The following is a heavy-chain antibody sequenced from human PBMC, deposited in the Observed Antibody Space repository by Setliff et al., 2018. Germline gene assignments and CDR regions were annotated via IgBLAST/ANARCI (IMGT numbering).Heavy chain of an antibody. D-gene: IGHD6-13*01. Sequence: GASVKVSCKASGYTFTGYYFHWVRQAPGQGLEWMGWISTYNGNTNYAQKLQGRVTMTTDTSTSTAYMELRSLRSDDTAVYYCARVVTDRQQLVLYYYYYYMDVWGKGTTVTVSS. CDR3: ARVVTDRQQLVLYYYYYYMDV. J-gene: IGHJ6*03. CDR2: ISTYNGNT. V-gene: IGHV1-18*04. CDR1: GYTFTGYY.